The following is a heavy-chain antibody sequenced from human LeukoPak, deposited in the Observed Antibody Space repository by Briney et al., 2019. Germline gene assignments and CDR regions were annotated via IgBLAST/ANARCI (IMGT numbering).Heavy chain of an antibody. J-gene: IGHJ4*02. V-gene: IGHV4-34*01. CDR2: INHSGST. D-gene: IGHD3-10*01. Sequence: SETLSLTCAVYGVSFSGYYWSWVRQPPGKGLEWVGEINHSGSTNYNPSLKRRVNISVHTSKTQFSLKLSSATAADTAVYYCARGSITMVRGVIDYWGQGTLVTVSS. CDR3: ARGSITMVRGVIDY. CDR1: GVSFSGYY.